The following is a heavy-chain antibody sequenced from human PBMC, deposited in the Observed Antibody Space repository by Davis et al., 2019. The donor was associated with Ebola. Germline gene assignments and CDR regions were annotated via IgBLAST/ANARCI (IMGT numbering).Heavy chain of an antibody. V-gene: IGHV4-31*03. CDR1: GGSISSGGYY. Sequence: SETLSLTCTVSGGSISSGGYYWSWTRQHPGKGLEWIGYIYYSGSTYYNPSLKSRVTISVDKSKNQFSLKLSSVTAADTAVYYCARYYDYNDYYYYYGMDVWGQGTTVTVSS. J-gene: IGHJ6*02. CDR3: ARYYDYNDYYYYYGMDV. CDR2: IYYSGST. D-gene: IGHD3-16*01.